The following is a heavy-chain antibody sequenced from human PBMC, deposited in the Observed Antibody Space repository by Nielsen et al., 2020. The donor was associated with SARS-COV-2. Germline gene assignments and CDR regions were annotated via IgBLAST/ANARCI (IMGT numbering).Heavy chain of an antibody. D-gene: IGHD5-18*01. V-gene: IGHV1-69*13. J-gene: IGHJ4*02. CDR3: ASRTHVETDMTIFDD. CDR1: GGIFSRFG. Sequence: SVKVSCKASGGIFSRFGMSWVRQAPGQGLEWMGGIFPDIGAAKYAPDFQGRVTITADASTSTSYMELSSLRSDDTAVYYCASRTHVETDMTIFDDWGQGTLVTVSS. CDR2: IFPDIGAA.